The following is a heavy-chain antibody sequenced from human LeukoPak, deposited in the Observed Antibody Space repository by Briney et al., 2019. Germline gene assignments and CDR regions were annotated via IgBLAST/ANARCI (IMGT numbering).Heavy chain of an antibody. Sequence: ASVKVSCKASGYTFTNYYIHWVRQAPGQGLEWVGLINPNGGNTGYAQRFQGRVTVTTDTSTSTVYMELNSLGPEDTAVYYCARERRAWGEDFWGQGTLVTVSS. V-gene: IGHV1-46*01. CDR3: ARERRAWGEDF. CDR1: GYTFTNYY. CDR2: INPNGGNT. D-gene: IGHD3-16*01. J-gene: IGHJ4*02.